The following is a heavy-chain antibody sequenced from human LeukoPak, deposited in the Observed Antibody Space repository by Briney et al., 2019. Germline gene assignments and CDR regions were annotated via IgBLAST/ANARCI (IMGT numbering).Heavy chain of an antibody. V-gene: IGHV1-2*02. D-gene: IGHD5-12*01. CDR2: INPNSGGT. Sequence: ASVKVSCKASGYTFTGYYMHWVRQAPGQGLEWMGWINPNSGGTNYAQKFQGRVTMTRDTSISTAYMELSRLRSDDTAVYYCARVYSGYENRFDPWGQGTLVTVSS. CDR3: ARVYSGYENRFDP. J-gene: IGHJ5*02. CDR1: GYTFTGYY.